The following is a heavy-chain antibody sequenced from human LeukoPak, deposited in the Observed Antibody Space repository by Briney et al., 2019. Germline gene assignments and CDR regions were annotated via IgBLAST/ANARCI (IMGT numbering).Heavy chain of an antibody. V-gene: IGHV4-38-2*02. CDR1: GYSITSGYY. J-gene: IGHJ5*02. CDR3: ARGRSGFWSGYRRNWFDP. CDR2: IYHSGST. Sequence: PSETLSLTCTVSGYSITSGYYWAWIPQSSDKGREWIWTIYHSGSTYNNPSLKSRVTISVDRSENRFYMKLSSVTAADTAVYYCARGRSGFWSGYRRNWFDPWGQGTLVTVSS. D-gene: IGHD3-3*01.